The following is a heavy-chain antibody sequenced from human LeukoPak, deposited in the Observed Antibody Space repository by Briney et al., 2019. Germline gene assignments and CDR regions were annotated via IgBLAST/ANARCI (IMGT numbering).Heavy chain of an antibody. J-gene: IGHJ1*01. CDR1: GFTFSSFA. V-gene: IGHV3-23*01. CDR3: AHHRGSLDSNTEHFQH. D-gene: IGHD1-26*01. Sequence: GGSLRLSCAASGFTFSSFAMSWVRQAPGKGLEWVSAISGGGGATYYADSVKGRFTLSRDNSKSTLYLQMNSLRAEDTAVYYCAHHRGSLDSNTEHFQHWGQGTLVMVSS. CDR2: ISGGGGAT.